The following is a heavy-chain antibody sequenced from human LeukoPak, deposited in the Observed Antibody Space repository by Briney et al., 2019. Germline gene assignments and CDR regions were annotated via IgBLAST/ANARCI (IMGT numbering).Heavy chain of an antibody. D-gene: IGHD2-2*01. Sequence: GGSLRLSCAASGFTFSSYGMHWVRQAPGKGLEWVAVIWYDGSNKYYADSVKGRLTISRDNSKNTLYLQMNSLRAEDTAVYYCARQRGYCSSTSCSYYGMDVWGQGTTVTVSS. V-gene: IGHV3-33*01. CDR3: ARQRGYCSSTSCSYYGMDV. J-gene: IGHJ6*02. CDR1: GFTFSSYG. CDR2: IWYDGSNK.